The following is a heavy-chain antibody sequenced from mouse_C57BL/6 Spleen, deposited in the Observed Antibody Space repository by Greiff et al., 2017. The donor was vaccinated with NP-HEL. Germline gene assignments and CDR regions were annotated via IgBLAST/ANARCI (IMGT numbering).Heavy chain of an antibody. D-gene: IGHD1-1*01. J-gene: IGHJ1*03. CDR1: GFTFTDYY. CDR2: IRNKANGYTT. Sequence: EVQLVESGGGLVQPGGSLSLSCAASGFTFTDYYMSWVRQPPGKALEWLGFIRNKANGYTTEYSASVKGRFTISRDNSQSILYLQMNALRAEDSATYYCARYGSSPHWYFDVWGTGTTVTVSS. CDR3: ARYGSSPHWYFDV. V-gene: IGHV7-3*01.